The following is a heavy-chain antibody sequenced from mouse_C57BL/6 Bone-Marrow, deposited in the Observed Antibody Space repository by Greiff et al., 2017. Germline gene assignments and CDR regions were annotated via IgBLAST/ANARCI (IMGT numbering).Heavy chain of an antibody. D-gene: IGHD4-1*01. J-gene: IGHJ3*01. CDR3: AKNWGFAY. CDR1: GYTFTSYW. CDR2: IDPSDSYT. V-gene: IGHV1-50*01. Sequence: QVQLQQPGAELVKPGASVKLSCKASGYTFTSYWMQWVKQRPGQGLEWIGEIDPSDSYTNYNQKFKGKATLTVETSSSTAYMQLSSLTSEDSAVYYCAKNWGFAYWGQGTLVTVSA.